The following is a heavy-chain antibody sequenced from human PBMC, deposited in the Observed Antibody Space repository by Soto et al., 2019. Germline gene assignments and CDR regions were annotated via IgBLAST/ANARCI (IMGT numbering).Heavy chain of an antibody. CDR1: GGTFSSYA. CDR3: ASITDKGHNWFDP. V-gene: IGHV1-69*13. J-gene: IGHJ5*02. D-gene: IGHD2-15*01. CDR2: IIPIFGTA. Sequence: SVKVSCKASGGTFSSYAISWVRQAPGQGLEWMGGIIPIFGTANYAQKFQGRVTITADESTSTAYMELSSLRSEDTAVYYCASITDKGHNWFDPWGQGTLVTVSS.